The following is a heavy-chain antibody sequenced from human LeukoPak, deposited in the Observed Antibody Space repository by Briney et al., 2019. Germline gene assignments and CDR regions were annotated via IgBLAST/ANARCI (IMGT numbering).Heavy chain of an antibody. J-gene: IGHJ6*03. CDR3: ARDGGSYHPYYHYHYMDV. CDR2: IRGDGSDA. V-gene: IGHV3-74*01. Sequence: GGSLRLSCAASGFTFSDTWMRWVRQVPGKGLVWVSRIRGDGSDARYAESVKGRFTISRDNAKNTLYLQMNSLRAEDTAVYYCARDGGSYHPYYHYHYMDVWGKGTTVTVS. CDR1: GFTFSDTW. D-gene: IGHD1-26*01.